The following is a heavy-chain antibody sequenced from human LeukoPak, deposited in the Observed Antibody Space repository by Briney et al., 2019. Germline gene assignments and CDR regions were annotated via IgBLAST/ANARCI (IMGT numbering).Heavy chain of an antibody. CDR3: ARGIRYFDWFDAFDI. V-gene: IGHV3-74*01. CDR2: INSDGSST. Sequence: GGSLRLSCAASGFTFSSYWMHWVRQAPGKGLVWVSRINSDGSSTSYADSVEGRFTISRDNAKNTLYLQMNSLRAEDTAVYYCARGIRYFDWFDAFDIWGQGTMVTVSS. D-gene: IGHD3-9*01. CDR1: GFTFSSYW. J-gene: IGHJ3*02.